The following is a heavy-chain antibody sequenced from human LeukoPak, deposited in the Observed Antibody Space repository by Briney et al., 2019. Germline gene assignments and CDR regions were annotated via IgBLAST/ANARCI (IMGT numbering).Heavy chain of an antibody. J-gene: IGHJ3*02. CDR2: INHSGST. Sequence: SETLSLTCAVYGGSFSGYYWSWIRQPPGKGLEWIGEINHSGSTNYNPSLKSRVTISVDTSKNQFSLKLSSVTAADTAVYYCAREYRNYDAFDIWGQGTMVTVSS. CDR1: GGSFSGYY. V-gene: IGHV4-34*01. D-gene: IGHD4-11*01. CDR3: AREYRNYDAFDI.